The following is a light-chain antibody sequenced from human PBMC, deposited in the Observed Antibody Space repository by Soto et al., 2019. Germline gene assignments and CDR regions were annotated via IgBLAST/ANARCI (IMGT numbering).Light chain of an antibody. CDR3: QHYKNWPPLT. Sequence: EIVMTQSPATLSVSPGETATLSCRASQSVSYNLAWYQQKPGQGPRLLIYGAFTRATGIPARFSGSGSGTEFTLTISRLQSEDFAVYYCQHYKNWPPLTFGGGTKVEIK. V-gene: IGKV3-15*01. J-gene: IGKJ4*01. CDR2: GAF. CDR1: QSVSYN.